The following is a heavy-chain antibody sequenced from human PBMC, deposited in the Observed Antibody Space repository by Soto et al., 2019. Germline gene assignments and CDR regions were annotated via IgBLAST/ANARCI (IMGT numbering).Heavy chain of an antibody. J-gene: IGHJ6*03. CDR2: IYYSGST. D-gene: IGHD5-18*01. V-gene: IGHV4-39*01. Sequence: QLQLQESGPGLVKPSETLSLTCTVCGGSISSSSYYWGWIRQPPGKGLEWIGSIYYSGSTYYNPSLKSRVTISVDTSKNQFSLKLSSVTAADTAVYYCARSWIQLWQINDYYMDVWGKGTTVTVSS. CDR1: GGSISSSSYY. CDR3: ARSWIQLWQINDYYMDV.